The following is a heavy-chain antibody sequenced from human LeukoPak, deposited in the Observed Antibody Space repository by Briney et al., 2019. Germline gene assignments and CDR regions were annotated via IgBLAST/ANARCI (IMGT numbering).Heavy chain of an antibody. CDR2: IYYSGST. CDR3: ARAMVRGPPDY. V-gene: IGHV4-31*03. CDR1: GGSISSSSYY. D-gene: IGHD3-10*01. J-gene: IGHJ4*02. Sequence: SETLSLTCTVSGGSISSSSYYWGWIRQHPGKGLEWIGYIYYSGSTYYNPSLKSRVTISVDTSKNQFSLKLSSVTAADTAVYYCARAMVRGPPDYWGQGTLVTVSS.